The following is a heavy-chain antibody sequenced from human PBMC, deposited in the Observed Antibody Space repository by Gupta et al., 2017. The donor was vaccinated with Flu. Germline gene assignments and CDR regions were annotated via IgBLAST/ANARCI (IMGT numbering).Heavy chain of an antibody. CDR1: GITFDDYA. CDR3: VKDRGYTWDAIDF. V-gene: IGHV3-9*01. J-gene: IGHJ3*01. CDR2: ISWNSDTI. Sequence: EVQLVESGGGLVQPGRSLRLSCAASGITFDDYAMHWVRQAPGKGLEWVSGISWNSDTIGYADSVKGRFTLSRDTAKNSLYLQMNSLRPEDTALYYCVKDRGYTWDAIDFWAKGQWSPSLQ. D-gene: IGHD6-13*01.